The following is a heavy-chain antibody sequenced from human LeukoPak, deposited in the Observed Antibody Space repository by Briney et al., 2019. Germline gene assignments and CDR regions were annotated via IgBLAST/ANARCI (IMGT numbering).Heavy chain of an antibody. CDR1: GGTFSSYA. V-gene: IGHV1-69*13. J-gene: IGHJ4*02. CDR2: IIPIFGTA. D-gene: IGHD2-21*02. CDR3: ARAVVVTGEADY. Sequence: GASVNVSCKASGGTFSSYAISWVRQAPGQGLEWMGGIIPIFGTANYAQKFQGRVTITADESTSTAYMELSSLRSEDTAVYYCARAVVVTGEADYWGQGTLVTVSS.